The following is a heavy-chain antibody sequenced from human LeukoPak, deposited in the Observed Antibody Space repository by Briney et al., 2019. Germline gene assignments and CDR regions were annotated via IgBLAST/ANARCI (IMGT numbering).Heavy chain of an antibody. J-gene: IGHJ3*02. CDR1: GYTFTSYG. CDR2: ISAYNGNT. Sequence: ASVKVSCKASGYTFTSYGISWVRQAPGQGLEWMGWISAYNGNTNYAQKLQGRVTMTTDTSTSTAYMELRSLRSDDTAVYYCARVYIVVVTATYDALDIWGQGTMVTVSS. CDR3: ARVYIVVVTATYDALDI. V-gene: IGHV1-18*01. D-gene: IGHD2-21*02.